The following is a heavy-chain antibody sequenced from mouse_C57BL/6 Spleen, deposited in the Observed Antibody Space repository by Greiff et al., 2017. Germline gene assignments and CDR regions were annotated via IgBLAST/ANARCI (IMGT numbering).Heavy chain of an antibody. V-gene: IGHV1-80*01. Sequence: VQLQQSGAELVKPGASVKISCKASGYAFSSYWMHWVKQRPGKGLEWIGQIYPGDGDTNYNGKFKGKATLTADKSSSTAYMQLSSLTSEDSAVYFCAREGRSSLDYWGQGTTLTVSS. J-gene: IGHJ2*01. CDR1: GYAFSSYW. CDR3: AREGRSSLDY. D-gene: IGHD1-1*01. CDR2: IYPGDGDT.